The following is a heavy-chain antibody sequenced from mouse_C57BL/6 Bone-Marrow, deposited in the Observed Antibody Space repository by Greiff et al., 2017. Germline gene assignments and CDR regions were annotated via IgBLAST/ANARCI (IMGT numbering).Heavy chain of an antibody. CDR1: GFSLTSYG. CDR2: IWSGGST. D-gene: IGHD2-3*01. CDR3: VRNGGYYVPFAY. J-gene: IGHJ3*01. Sequence: VQGVESGPGLVQPSQSLSITCTVSGFSLTSYGVHWVRQSPGKGLEWLGVIWSGGSTDYNAAFISRLSISKDNSKSQVFFKMNSLQADDTAIYYCVRNGGYYVPFAYWGQGTLVTVSA. V-gene: IGHV2-2*01.